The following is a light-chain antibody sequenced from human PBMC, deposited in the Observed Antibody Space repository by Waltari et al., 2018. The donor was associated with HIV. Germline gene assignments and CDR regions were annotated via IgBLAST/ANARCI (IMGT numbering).Light chain of an antibody. J-gene: IGLJ3*02. CDR1: SSDIGGYNY. CDR3: CSYAGSSWV. V-gene: IGLV2-11*01. Sequence: QSALTQPRSVSGSPGQSVTISCTGTSSDIGGYNYVSWYQQYPGKAPKLMIYDRFSGSKSGNTASLTISGLQAEDETDYYCCSYAGSSWVFGGGTKLTVL.